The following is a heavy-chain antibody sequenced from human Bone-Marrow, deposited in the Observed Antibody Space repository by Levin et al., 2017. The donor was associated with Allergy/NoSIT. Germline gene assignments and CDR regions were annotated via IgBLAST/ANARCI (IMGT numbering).Heavy chain of an antibody. V-gene: IGHV3-23*01. D-gene: IGHD2-2*01. J-gene: IGHJ4*02. CDR2: ISGSGGST. Sequence: GGSLRLSCAASGFTFSSYAMSWVRQAPGKGLEWVSAISGSGGSTYYADSVKGRFTISRDNSKNTLYLQMNSLRAEDTAVYYCAKDPLGLYCSSTSCYPYWGQGTLVTVSS. CDR3: AKDPLGLYCSSTSCYPY. CDR1: GFTFSSYA.